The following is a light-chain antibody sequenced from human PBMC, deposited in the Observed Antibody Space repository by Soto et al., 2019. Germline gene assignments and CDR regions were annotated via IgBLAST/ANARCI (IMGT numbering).Light chain of an antibody. Sequence: EIVMTQSPATLSVSPGERATLSCRASQSVSSNLAWYQQKPGQAPRLLIYGASTRATGIPARFSGSGSGTEFTLTIRSLQSEDFAVYYCQQYNNWPPWTFGQRTKVEIK. J-gene: IGKJ1*01. CDR3: QQYNNWPPWT. V-gene: IGKV3-15*01. CDR1: QSVSSN. CDR2: GAS.